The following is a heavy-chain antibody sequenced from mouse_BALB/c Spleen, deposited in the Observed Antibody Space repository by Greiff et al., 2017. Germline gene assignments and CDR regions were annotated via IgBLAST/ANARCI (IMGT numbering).Heavy chain of an antibody. J-gene: IGHJ4*01. CDR2: IDPANGNT. CDR3: AHRYEDAMDY. V-gene: IGHV14-3*02. Sequence: LQLQQSGAELVKPGASVKLSCTASGFNIKDTYMHWVKQRPEQGLEWIGRIDPANGNTKYDPKFQGKATITADTSSNTAYLQLSSLTSEDTAVYYCAHRYEDAMDYWGQGTSVTVSS. CDR1: GFNIKDTY. D-gene: IGHD2-14*01.